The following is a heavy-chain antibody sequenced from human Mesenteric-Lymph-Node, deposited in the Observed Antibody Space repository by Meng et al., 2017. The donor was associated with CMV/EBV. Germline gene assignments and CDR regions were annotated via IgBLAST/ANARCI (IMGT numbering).Heavy chain of an antibody. V-gene: IGHV4-4*02. D-gene: IGHD3-9*01. J-gene: IGHJ4*02. CDR1: GSISSSNG. CDR3: ASLYYDILTGYKYYFDY. Sequence: GSISSSNGWSWVRQPPGKGLEWIGEIYHSGSTNYNPSLKSRVTISVDKSKNQFSLKLSSVTAADTAVYYCASLYYDILTGYKYYFDYWGQGTLVTVSS. CDR2: IYHSGST.